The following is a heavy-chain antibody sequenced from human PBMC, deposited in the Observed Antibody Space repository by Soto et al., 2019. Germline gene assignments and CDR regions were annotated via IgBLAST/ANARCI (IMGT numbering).Heavy chain of an antibody. CDR3: ARQKVDASDY. CDR1: GYTFTSYD. J-gene: IGHJ4*02. D-gene: IGHD2-15*01. CDR2: MNTNSGNT. Sequence: QVQLVQSGAEVKKPGASVKVSCKASGYTFTSYDINWVRQSTGQGLEWMGWMNTNSGNTVYAQKFQGRVTMARNTSISTAYMELSSLGSEETVVYYCARQKVDASDYWGQGTLVSVSS. V-gene: IGHV1-8*01.